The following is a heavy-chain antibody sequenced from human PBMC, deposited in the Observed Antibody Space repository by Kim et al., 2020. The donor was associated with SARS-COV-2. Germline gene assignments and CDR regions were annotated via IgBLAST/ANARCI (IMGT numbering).Heavy chain of an antibody. CDR3: ARGWGRVRWSFDY. V-gene: IGHV4-34*01. CDR2: INHSGST. Sequence: SETLSLTCAVYGGSFSGYYWSWIRQPPGKGLEWIGEINHSGSTNYNPSLKSRVTISVDTSKNQFSLKMSSVTAADTAVYYCARGWGRVRWSFDYWGQGTLVTVSS. J-gene: IGHJ4*02. D-gene: IGHD4-17*01. CDR1: GGSFSGYY.